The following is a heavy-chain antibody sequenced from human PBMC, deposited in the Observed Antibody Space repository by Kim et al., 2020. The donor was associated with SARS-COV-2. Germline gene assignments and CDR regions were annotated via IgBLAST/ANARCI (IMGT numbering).Heavy chain of an antibody. V-gene: IGHV3-7*05. J-gene: IGHJ5*01. CDR3: ARDQVEAVARGCFDT. D-gene: IGHD1-1*01. Sequence: GGSLRLSCAASGFTLSSYWMSWVRQAPGRGLEWVANIKEDGSDKYYVDSVRGRFSISRDNAKNSLYLQMNSLRAEDTAVYYCARDQVEAVARGCFDTWG. CDR2: IKEDGSDK. CDR1: GFTLSSYW.